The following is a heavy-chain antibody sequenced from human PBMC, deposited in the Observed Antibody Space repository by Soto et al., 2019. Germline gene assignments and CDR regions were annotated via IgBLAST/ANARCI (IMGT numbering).Heavy chain of an antibody. CDR3: AGASDSTCYNWLDP. CDR1: GGNFSSNG. D-gene: IGHD5-18*01. CDR2: IIPTFGTT. V-gene: IGHV1-69*01. Sequence: QVQLVQSGAEVKKPGSSVKVSCKAPGGNFSSNGIRWVRQATGQGRELMGGIIPTFGTTNYAHKFRGRVTITADESTGTAYMELRSLRSDDTAVYYGAGASDSTCYNWLDPWGQGTLGSVSS. J-gene: IGHJ5*02.